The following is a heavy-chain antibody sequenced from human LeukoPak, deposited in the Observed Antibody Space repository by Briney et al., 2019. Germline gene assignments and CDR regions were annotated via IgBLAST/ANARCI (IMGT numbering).Heavy chain of an antibody. CDR3: ARVQANWNYPSNWFDP. V-gene: IGHV4-59*12. J-gene: IGHJ5*02. CDR2: IYYSGST. CDR1: GGSISSYY. D-gene: IGHD1-7*01. Sequence: SETLSLTCTVSGGSISSYYWSWIRQPPGKGLEWIGYIYYSGSTNYNPSLKSRVTISVDTSKNQFSLKLSSVTAADTAVYYCARVQANWNYPSNWFDPWGQGTLVTVSS.